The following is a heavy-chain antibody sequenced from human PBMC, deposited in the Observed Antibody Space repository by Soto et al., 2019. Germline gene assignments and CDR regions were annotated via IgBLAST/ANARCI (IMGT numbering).Heavy chain of an antibody. D-gene: IGHD5-18*01. CDR3: AIDIKGYSYGLRYYYYGMDV. V-gene: IGHV1-69*13. Sequence: ASVKVSCKASGGTFSSYAISWVRQAPGQGLEWMVGIIPIFGTANYAQKFQGRVTITADESTSTAYMELSSLRSEDTAVYYCAIDIKGYSYGLRYYYYGMDVWGQGTTVTVSS. CDR2: IIPIFGTA. J-gene: IGHJ6*02. CDR1: GGTFSSYA.